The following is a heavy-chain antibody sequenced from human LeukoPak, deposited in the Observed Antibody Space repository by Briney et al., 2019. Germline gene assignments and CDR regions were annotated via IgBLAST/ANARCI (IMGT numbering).Heavy chain of an antibody. Sequence: SETLSLTCTVSGGSISSYYWSWIRQPPGKGLEWIGYIYYSGSTNYNPSLKSRVTISVDTSKNQFSLKLSSVTAADTAVYYCARSSYYYAADAFDIWGQGTMVTVSS. J-gene: IGHJ3*02. V-gene: IGHV4-59*01. D-gene: IGHD3-10*01. CDR1: GGSISSYY. CDR3: ARSSYYYAADAFDI. CDR2: IYYSGST.